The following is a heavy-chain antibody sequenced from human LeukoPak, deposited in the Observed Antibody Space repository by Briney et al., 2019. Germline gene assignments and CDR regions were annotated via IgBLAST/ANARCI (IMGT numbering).Heavy chain of an antibody. V-gene: IGHV3-74*01. Sequence: GGSLRLSWAASGXTFSSYWMHWVRQAPGKGLVWVSGVNTDGSSTNYADSVKGRFTISRDNAKNTVYLQMNSLRVEDMAVYYCYGGNAEQWGQGTLVTVSS. J-gene: IGHJ1*01. CDR3: YGGNAEQ. CDR2: VNTDGSST. CDR1: GXTFSSYW. D-gene: IGHD4/OR15-4a*01.